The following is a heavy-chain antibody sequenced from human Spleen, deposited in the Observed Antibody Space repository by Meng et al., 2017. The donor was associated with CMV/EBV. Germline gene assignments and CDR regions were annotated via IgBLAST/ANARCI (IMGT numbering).Heavy chain of an antibody. D-gene: IGHD1-1*01. J-gene: IGHJ4*02. CDR3: ARPNDSQKYYFEF. Sequence: ASGYTLTTYYMHWMRLAPGQGLAWLCFVTASGGSTSYAPKFKSRVTMTRDTSTNTVYMELHSLTSSDTAIYFCARPNDSQKYYFEFWGQGTQVTVSS. CDR1: GYTLTTYY. V-gene: IGHV1-46*01. CDR2: VTASGGST.